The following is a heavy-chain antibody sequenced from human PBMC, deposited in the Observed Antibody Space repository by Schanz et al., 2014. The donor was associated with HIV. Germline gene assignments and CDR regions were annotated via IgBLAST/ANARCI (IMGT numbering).Heavy chain of an antibody. CDR3: AKPEYDSRGNSQSHFDS. CDR2: ISERGSRS. Sequence: EVQLLDSGGGLVQPGGSLRLSCIASGFTFNNYAMTWVRQAPGKGLEWVSSISERGSRSYYADSVNGRFTISRDNSKNTLYLQMTTLRIDDTAVYYCAKPEYDSRGNSQSHFDSWGQGTLVTVSS. V-gene: IGHV3-23*01. D-gene: IGHD3-22*01. CDR1: GFTFNNYA. J-gene: IGHJ4*02.